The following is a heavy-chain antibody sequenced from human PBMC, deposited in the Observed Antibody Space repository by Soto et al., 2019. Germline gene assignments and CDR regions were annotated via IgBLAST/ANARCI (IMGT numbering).Heavy chain of an antibody. D-gene: IGHD2-21*02. J-gene: IGHJ4*02. CDR3: ARSPGGVVTAMYYFDY. CDR2: INPNSGGT. CDR1: GYTFTGYY. V-gene: IGHV1-2*04. Sequence: QVQLVQSGAEVKKPGASVKVSCKASGYTFTGYYTHWVRQAPGQGLEWMGWINPNSGGTNYAQKFQGWVTMTRDTSISTAYMELSRLRSDDTAVYYCARSPGGVVTAMYYFDYWGQGTLVTVSS.